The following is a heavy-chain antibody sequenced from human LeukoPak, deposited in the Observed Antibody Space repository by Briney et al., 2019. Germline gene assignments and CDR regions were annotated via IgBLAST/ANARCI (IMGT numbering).Heavy chain of an antibody. CDR2: IYTSGSA. Sequence: SETLSLTCTVSDYSISSGYGYYWSWIRQPAGKGLEWIGCIYTSGSANYNPSLKSRVTISVDTSKNQFSLKLSSVTAADTAVYYCAREKVGEWELPNWFDPWGQGTLVTVSS. CDR3: AREKVGEWELPNWFDP. J-gene: IGHJ5*02. CDR1: DYSISSGYGYY. D-gene: IGHD1-26*01. V-gene: IGHV4-61*02.